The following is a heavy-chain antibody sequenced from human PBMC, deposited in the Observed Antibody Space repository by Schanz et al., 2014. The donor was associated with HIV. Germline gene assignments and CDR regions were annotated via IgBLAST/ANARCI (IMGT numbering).Heavy chain of an antibody. D-gene: IGHD2-15*01. Sequence: EVQLVESGGGLAQPGGSLKLSCVGSGFSFSSYAMSWVRQAPGEGLEWVSVISDSGGSTYYADSVKGRFTISRDNSKNTLYLQMNSLRAEDTAVYYCAKGGRDILSYYGMDVWGQGTTVTVSS. CDR2: ISDSGGST. J-gene: IGHJ6*02. CDR1: GFSFSSYA. V-gene: IGHV3-23*04. CDR3: AKGGRDILSYYGMDV.